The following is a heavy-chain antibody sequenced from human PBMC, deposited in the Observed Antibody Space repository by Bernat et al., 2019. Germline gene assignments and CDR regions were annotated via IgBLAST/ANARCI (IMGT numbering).Heavy chain of an antibody. J-gene: IGHJ6*03. D-gene: IGHD3-10*01. Sequence: EVQLVESGGGLVQPGGSLRLSCAASGFTLSNYWMHWVRQAPGKGLVWVSRINSDGGDTNYADSVKGRFTISRDNAKNTLFLQMNSLRAEDTAVYYCARDRSAVQGVSISYYMDVWGKGTTVTVSS. V-gene: IGHV3-74*01. CDR3: ARDRSAVQGVSISYYMDV. CDR2: INSDGGDT. CDR1: GFTLSNYW.